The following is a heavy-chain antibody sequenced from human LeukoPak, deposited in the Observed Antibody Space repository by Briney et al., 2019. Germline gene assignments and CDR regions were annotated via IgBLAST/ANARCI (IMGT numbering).Heavy chain of an antibody. Sequence: SETLSLTCTVSGGSIRSSYYYWGWIRQPPGKGLEWIGEINHSGSTNYNPSLKSRVTISVDTSKNQFSLKLSSVTAADTAVYYCARFVGLWFGEHYFDYWGQGTLVTVSS. J-gene: IGHJ4*02. CDR3: ARFVGLWFGEHYFDY. CDR2: INHSGST. D-gene: IGHD3-10*01. V-gene: IGHV4-39*07. CDR1: GGSIRSSYYY.